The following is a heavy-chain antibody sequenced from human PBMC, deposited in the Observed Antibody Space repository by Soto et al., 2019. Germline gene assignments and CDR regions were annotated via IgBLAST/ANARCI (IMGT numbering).Heavy chain of an antibody. D-gene: IGHD1-26*01. Sequence: QLQLQESGPGLVKPSDTLSLTCTVSGGSISSFHWSWIRQPPGKGLEWIGYVYYTGSTNYIPSFRSRVAISVDTSKNQSSLKLTSVTAADTAVYYCVRWVGHFDFWGQGTLVSVSS. J-gene: IGHJ4*02. CDR3: VRWVGHFDF. CDR2: VYYTGST. V-gene: IGHV4-59*07. CDR1: GGSISSFH.